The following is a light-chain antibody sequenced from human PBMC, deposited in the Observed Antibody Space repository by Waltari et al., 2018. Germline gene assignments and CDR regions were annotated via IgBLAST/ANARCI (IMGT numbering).Light chain of an antibody. CDR3: LQHNDYPWT. Sequence: SPSSLSASVGDRITITCRATQGIRNDLNWYQQKPGKAPRRLIYDASTLQSGVPSRFSGSGSGTEFTLTISSLQPEDFATYYCLQHNDYPWTFGQGTKVDIK. CDR2: DAS. J-gene: IGKJ1*01. CDR1: QGIRND. V-gene: IGKV1-17*01.